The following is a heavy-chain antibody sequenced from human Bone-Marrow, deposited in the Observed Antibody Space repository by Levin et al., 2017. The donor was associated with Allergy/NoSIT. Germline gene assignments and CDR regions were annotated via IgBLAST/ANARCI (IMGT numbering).Heavy chain of an antibody. J-gene: IGHJ4*01. CDR1: GFPFSYYS. CDR2: ISYDGNNK. D-gene: IGHD5-24*01. V-gene: IGHV3-30-3*01. CDR3: ARGRHTVMALAFDY. Sequence: PSETLSLTCAASGFPFSYYSMHWVRQAPGKGLEWVAVISYDGNNKNYADSVKGRFTISRDTSKNTLYVQMNSLRGEDTAVYYCARGRHTVMALAFDYWGQGTLVTVSS.